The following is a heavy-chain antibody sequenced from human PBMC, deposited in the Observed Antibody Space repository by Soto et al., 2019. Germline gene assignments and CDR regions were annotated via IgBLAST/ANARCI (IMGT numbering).Heavy chain of an antibody. J-gene: IGHJ5*02. Sequence: PSETLSLTCSVSGASISSYYWTWIRQPPGGGLEWIGYMHHTQGTNDNPSLRGRVHMSIDTSMNQFSLRLTSVTAADTAVYYCARVLFVGYFDWLDPWGHGTLVTVSS. CDR1: GASISSYY. D-gene: IGHD3-9*01. CDR3: ARVLFVGYFDWLDP. V-gene: IGHV4-59*01. CDR2: MHHTQGT.